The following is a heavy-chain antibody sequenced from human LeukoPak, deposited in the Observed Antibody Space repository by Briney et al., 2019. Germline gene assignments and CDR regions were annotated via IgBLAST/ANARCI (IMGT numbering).Heavy chain of an antibody. CDR1: GFTFSSYW. J-gene: IGHJ4*02. Sequence: GGSLRLSCAASGFTFSSYWMSWVRQAPGKGREWVATIRQDGSQKYYVDSVKGRFTISRDNAKNSLYLQMNSLRAEDTAVYYCARESGSVTSEVDFDYWGQGTLVTVSS. D-gene: IGHD4-17*01. CDR2: IRQDGSQK. V-gene: IGHV3-7*01. CDR3: ARESGSVTSEVDFDY.